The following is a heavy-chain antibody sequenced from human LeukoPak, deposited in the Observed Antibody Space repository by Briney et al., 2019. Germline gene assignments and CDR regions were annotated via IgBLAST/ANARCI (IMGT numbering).Heavy chain of an antibody. J-gene: IGHJ6*03. Sequence: GASVKVSCKASGYTFTGYYMHWVRQAPGQGLEWIGRINPNSGGTNYAQKFRGRVTMTRDTSISTAYMELSSLRSEDTAVYYCAREGNSYSSSEYYYYYMDVWGKGTTVTVSS. CDR2: INPNSGGT. D-gene: IGHD6-13*01. V-gene: IGHV1-2*06. CDR3: AREGNSYSSSEYYYYYMDV. CDR1: GYTFTGYY.